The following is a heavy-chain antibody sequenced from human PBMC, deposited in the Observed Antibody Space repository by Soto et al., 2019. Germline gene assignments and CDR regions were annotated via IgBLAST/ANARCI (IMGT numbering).Heavy chain of an antibody. D-gene: IGHD5-12*01. CDR3: TTEVNSGYGGNWFDP. CDR1: GFTFSNGW. Sequence: GGSLRLSYAASGFTFSNGWMCLVRQAPGKGLEWVGRIKSKTDGGTTDYAAPVKGRFTISRDDSKNTLYLQMNSLKTEDTAVYYCTTEVNSGYGGNWFDPWGQGT. CDR2: IKSKTDGGTT. V-gene: IGHV3-15*01. J-gene: IGHJ5*02.